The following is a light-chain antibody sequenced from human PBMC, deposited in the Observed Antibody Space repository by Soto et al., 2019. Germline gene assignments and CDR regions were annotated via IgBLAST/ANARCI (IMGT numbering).Light chain of an antibody. CDR3: QQYNNWPLT. V-gene: IGKV3D-15*01. CDR1: QSISRT. J-gene: IGKJ4*01. Sequence: EIVLTQSPATLSVSPGERATLSCRASQSISRTLAWYQQNPGQAPRLLIYGASTRAPGIPARFSGSGSGTDFTLTISSLQSEDSAVYYCQQYNNWPLTFGGGTKVEIK. CDR2: GAS.